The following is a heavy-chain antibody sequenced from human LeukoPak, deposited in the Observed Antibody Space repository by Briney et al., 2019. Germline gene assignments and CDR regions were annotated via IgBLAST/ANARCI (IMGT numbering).Heavy chain of an antibody. J-gene: IGHJ4*02. D-gene: IGHD6-13*01. V-gene: IGHV7-4-1*02. CDR1: GYTFTSYA. Sequence: RASVKVSCKASGYTFTSYAMNWVRQAPGQGLEWMGWINTNTGNPTYAQGFTGRFVFSLDTSVSTAYLQISSLKAEDTAVYYCARESPSGELVSGDYWGQGTLVTVSS. CDR2: INTNTGNP. CDR3: ARESPSGELVSGDY.